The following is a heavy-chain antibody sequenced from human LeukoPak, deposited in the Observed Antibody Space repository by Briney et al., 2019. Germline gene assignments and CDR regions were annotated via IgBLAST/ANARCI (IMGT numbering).Heavy chain of an antibody. V-gene: IGHV3-30*04. D-gene: IGHD5-24*01. CDR3: ARPSPPGDGYNPPDH. CDR1: GFNFDNFA. CDR2: ISHDGRTK. J-gene: IGHJ4*02. Sequence: SGGSLRPSCVVSGFNFDNFAMHWVRQPLGKGLEWVAVISHDGRTKYYADSMKGRITISRDNSKNTLFLQMNNLRSEDTAVYFCARPSPPGDGYNPPDHWGQGTLVTVSS.